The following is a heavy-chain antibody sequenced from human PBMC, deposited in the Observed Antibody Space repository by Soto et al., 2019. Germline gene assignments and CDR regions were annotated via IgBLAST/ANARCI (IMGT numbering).Heavy chain of an antibody. CDR1: GYSFTSYW. CDR3: ARRSRYAVGVYGMDV. V-gene: IGHV5-51*01. Sequence: GESLKISCKGSGYSFTSYWIGWVRQMPGKGLEWMGIIYPGDSDTRYSPSFQGQVTISADKSISTAYLQWSSLKAPDTAMYYCARRSRYAVGVYGMDVWGQGTTVTVSS. D-gene: IGHD2-2*01. CDR2: IYPGDSDT. J-gene: IGHJ6*02.